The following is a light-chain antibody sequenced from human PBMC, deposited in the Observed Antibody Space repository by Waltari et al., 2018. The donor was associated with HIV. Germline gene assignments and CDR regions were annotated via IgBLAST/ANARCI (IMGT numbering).Light chain of an antibody. CDR3: SSYTSSSTLEV. Sequence: QSALTQPASVSGSPGQSITISCTGTSSDVGGYNYVSWYQQHPGNAPKLMIYDVSNRPSGGSHRFCGSKCANTALLTICGLQAEDEADYYCSSYTSSSTLEVFGGGTKLTVL. CDR1: SSDVGGYNY. CDR2: DVS. J-gene: IGLJ3*02. V-gene: IGLV2-14*03.